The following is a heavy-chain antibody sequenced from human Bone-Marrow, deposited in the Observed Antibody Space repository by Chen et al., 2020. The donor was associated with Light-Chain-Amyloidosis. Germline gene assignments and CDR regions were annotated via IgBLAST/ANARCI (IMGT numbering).Heavy chain of an antibody. J-gene: IGHJ1*01. D-gene: IGHD3-10*01. CDR1: GVSLSGYY. Sequence: QVQLQESGPGPVKPSETLSLTCTVSGVSLSGYYWSWIRRPPGKGLEWIGYIYSSGTTNYNPSLKSRVTISVDTPKNQFTLRLNSVSTADTAVYYCAKVEAGSFQYWGQGTLVTVSS. CDR2: IYSSGTT. CDR3: AKVEAGSFQY. V-gene: IGHV4-59*01.